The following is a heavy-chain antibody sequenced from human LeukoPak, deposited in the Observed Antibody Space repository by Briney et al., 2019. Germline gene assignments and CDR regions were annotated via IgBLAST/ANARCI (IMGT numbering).Heavy chain of an antibody. Sequence: SETLPLTCTVSGGSISSSSYYWGWIRQPPGKGLEWIGSIYYSGSTYYNPSLKSRVTISVDTSKNQFSLKLSSVTAADTAVYYCARVRNYYDSSGSSLFDIWGQGTMVTVSS. CDR2: IYYSGST. CDR1: GGSISSSSYY. D-gene: IGHD3-22*01. J-gene: IGHJ3*02. V-gene: IGHV4-39*01. CDR3: ARVRNYYDSSGSSLFDI.